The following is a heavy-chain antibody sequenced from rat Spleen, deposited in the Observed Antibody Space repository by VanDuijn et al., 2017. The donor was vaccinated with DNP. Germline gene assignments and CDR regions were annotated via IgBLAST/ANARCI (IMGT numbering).Heavy chain of an antibody. CDR3: TSNYGSYGSVMDA. CDR1: GFTFSNYD. J-gene: IGHJ4*01. D-gene: IGHD1-3*01. Sequence: EVQLVESGGGLVQPGRSLKLSCAASGFTFSNYDMAWVRQAPTKGLEWVASISPSGGSTYYRDSVKGRFIISRNNARSTLYLQMDSLRSDDTATYYCTSNYGSYGSVMDAWGQGASVTVSS. V-gene: IGHV5-27*01. CDR2: ISPSGGST.